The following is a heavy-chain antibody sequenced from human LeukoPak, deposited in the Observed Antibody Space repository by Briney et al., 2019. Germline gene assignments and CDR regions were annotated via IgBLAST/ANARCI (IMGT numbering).Heavy chain of an antibody. CDR2: IYYSGST. Sequence: SETLSLTCTVSGGSISSTTYYWGWIRQPPGKGLEWIGSIYYSGSTYYNPSLKSRVTISIDTSKNQFSLKVTSVTAADTAVYYCARVAAVPYNWFDPWGQGTLVTVSS. CDR1: GGSISSTTYY. J-gene: IGHJ5*02. V-gene: IGHV4-39*07. CDR3: ARVAAVPYNWFDP. D-gene: IGHD6-13*01.